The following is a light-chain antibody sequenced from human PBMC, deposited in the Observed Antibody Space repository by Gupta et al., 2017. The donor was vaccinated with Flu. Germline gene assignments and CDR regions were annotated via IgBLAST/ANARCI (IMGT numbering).Light chain of an antibody. CDR3: QQSYTTRYT. Sequence: DIQMTQSPSSLSASLGDRVTITCRASQSITSFLNWYQQKPGEAPKLLIYAASSLQSDVPSRFSGSGSGTDFTLTISVLQPEDFATYYCQQSYTTRYTFGQGTKLEIK. CDR1: QSITSF. V-gene: IGKV1-39*01. CDR2: AAS. J-gene: IGKJ2*01.